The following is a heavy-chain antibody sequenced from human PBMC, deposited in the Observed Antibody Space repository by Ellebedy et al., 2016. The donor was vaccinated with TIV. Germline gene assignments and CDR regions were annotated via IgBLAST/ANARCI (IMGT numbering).Heavy chain of an antibody. CDR2: IYSGGNT. CDR1: GFTVSNNY. V-gene: IGHV3-53*01. CDR3: PSSPSQGY. Sequence: PGGSLRLSCAASGFTVSNNYMSWVRQAPGKGLEWVSVIYSGGNTFYAESVKGRFTISRDSSQNTLYLQMDSLRAEDTAVYYCPSSPSQGYWGQGTLVTVSS. J-gene: IGHJ4*02.